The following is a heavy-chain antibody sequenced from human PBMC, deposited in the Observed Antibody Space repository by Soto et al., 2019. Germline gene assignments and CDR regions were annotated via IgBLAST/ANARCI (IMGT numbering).Heavy chain of an antibody. V-gene: IGHV3-23*01. CDR1: GFTITSSA. Sequence: EVQLFDSGGGLVQPGESLRLSCAASGFTITSSAMSWVRQAPGKGLEWVSTTGISGRTTYYSDSVKGRFTVSRDDSTNTLDLQMSSLRSEDTAVYYCATVHNTARSFDYWGQGTPVTVSS. D-gene: IGHD1-20*01. J-gene: IGHJ4*02. CDR3: ATVHNTARSFDY. CDR2: TGISGRTT.